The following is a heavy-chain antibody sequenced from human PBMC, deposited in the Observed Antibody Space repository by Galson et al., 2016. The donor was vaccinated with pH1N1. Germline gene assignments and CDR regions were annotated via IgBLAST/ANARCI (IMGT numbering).Heavy chain of an antibody. CDR1: GDIFISYA. CDR2: IIPMFGTV. J-gene: IGHJ3*02. Sequence: SVKASCKASGDIFISYALNWVRQAPGQGPEWMGRIIPMFGTVNYAPKFQGRVTISAGESTTTAYMEMSSLRSDDTAVYYCARGAYYYDSTDVHAFDIWGQGTMVTVSS. CDR3: ARGAYYYDSTDVHAFDI. V-gene: IGHV1-69*13. D-gene: IGHD3-22*01.